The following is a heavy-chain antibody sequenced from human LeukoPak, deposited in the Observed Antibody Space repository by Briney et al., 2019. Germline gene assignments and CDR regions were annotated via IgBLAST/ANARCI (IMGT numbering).Heavy chain of an antibody. D-gene: IGHD3-10*01. J-gene: IGHJ6*02. CDR3: ARGTVVYYYGMDV. V-gene: IGHV1-2*02. Sequence: ASVKVSCKASGYKFTGYYMHWVRQAPGQGLEWMGWINPNSGGTNYAQKFQGRVTMTRDTSISTAYMELSRLRSDDTAVYYCARGTVVYYYGMDVWGQGTTVTVSS. CDR2: INPNSGGT. CDR1: GYKFTGYY.